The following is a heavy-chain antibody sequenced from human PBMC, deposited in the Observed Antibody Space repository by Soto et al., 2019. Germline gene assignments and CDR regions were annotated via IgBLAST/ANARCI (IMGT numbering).Heavy chain of an antibody. Sequence: SETLSLTCAVYGGSFSGYYWSWIRQPPGKGLEWIGEINHSGSTNYNPSLKSRVTISVDTSKNQFSLKLSSVTAADTAVYYCARAPGYCSSTSCSHYYYYYGMDVWRQGTTGT. D-gene: IGHD2-2*01. CDR2: INHSGST. CDR3: ARAPGYCSSTSCSHYYYYYGMDV. CDR1: GGSFSGYY. J-gene: IGHJ6*02. V-gene: IGHV4-34*01.